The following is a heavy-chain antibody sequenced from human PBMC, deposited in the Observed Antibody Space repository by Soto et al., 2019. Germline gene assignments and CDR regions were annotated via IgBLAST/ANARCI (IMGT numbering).Heavy chain of an antibody. CDR2: ISSSSSTI. CDR3: ARGESYGDYFAAPFFPPLD. V-gene: IGHV3-48*02. CDR1: GFTFSSYS. Sequence: EVQLVESGGGLVQPGGSLRLSCAASGFTFSSYSMNWVRQAPGKGLEWVSYISSSSSTIYYADSVKGRFTISRDNAKNSLYLQMNSLRDEDTAVYYCARGESYGDYFAAPFFPPLDWGQGTLVTVSS. J-gene: IGHJ4*02. D-gene: IGHD4-17*01.